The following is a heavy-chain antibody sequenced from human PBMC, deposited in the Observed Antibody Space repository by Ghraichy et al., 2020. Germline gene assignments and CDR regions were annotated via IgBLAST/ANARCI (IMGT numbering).Heavy chain of an antibody. D-gene: IGHD3-22*01. CDR2: ISYDGSNK. CDR3: AKDLIDYYETIDY. V-gene: IGHV3-30*18. CDR1: GFTFSSYG. J-gene: IGHJ4*02. Sequence: GESLNISCAASGFTFSSYGMHWVRQAPGKGLEWVAVISYDGSNKYYADSVKGRFTISRDNSKNTLYLQMNSLRAEDTAVYYCAKDLIDYYETIDYWGQGTLVNVSS.